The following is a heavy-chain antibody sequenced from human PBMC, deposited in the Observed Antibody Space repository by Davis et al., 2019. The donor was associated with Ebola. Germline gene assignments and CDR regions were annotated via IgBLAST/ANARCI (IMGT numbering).Heavy chain of an antibody. Sequence: SVKVSCKASGGTFISYAISWVRQAPGQGLEWMGKIIPVFGTTNYAQTFQGRVTLSADRSTSTAYMELDGLTVEDTDVYYCARDKGDQCSSASCYDGAFDIWGPGTMVTVS. CDR1: GGTFISYA. J-gene: IGHJ3*02. CDR2: IIPVFGTT. CDR3: ARDKGDQCSSASCYDGAFDI. V-gene: IGHV1-69*06. D-gene: IGHD2-2*01.